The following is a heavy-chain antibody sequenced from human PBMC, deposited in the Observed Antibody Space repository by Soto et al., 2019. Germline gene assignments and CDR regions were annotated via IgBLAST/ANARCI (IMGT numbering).Heavy chain of an antibody. Sequence: SVKVSCKASGGTFSSYAISWVRQAPGQGLEWMGGIIPIFGTANYAQKFQGRVTITADESTSTAYMELSSLRSEDTAVYYCARGGDGYNYLYYFDYWGQGTLVTVSS. CDR2: IIPIFGTA. CDR3: ARGGDGYNYLYYFDY. D-gene: IGHD5-12*01. J-gene: IGHJ4*02. V-gene: IGHV1-69*13. CDR1: GGTFSSYA.